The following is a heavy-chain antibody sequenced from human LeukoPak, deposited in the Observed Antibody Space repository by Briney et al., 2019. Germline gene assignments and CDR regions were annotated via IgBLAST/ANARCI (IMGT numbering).Heavy chain of an antibody. Sequence: SETLSLTCTVSGGSISSYYWSWIRQPAGKGLEWIGRIYTSGSIYYNPSLKSRVTMSLDTSKNQISLKVNSVTAADTAVYYCARGSTGWNLGWLDPWGQGTLVTVSS. J-gene: IGHJ5*02. D-gene: IGHD6-25*01. CDR3: ARGSTGWNLGWLDP. CDR2: IYTSGSI. CDR1: GGSISSYY. V-gene: IGHV4-4*07.